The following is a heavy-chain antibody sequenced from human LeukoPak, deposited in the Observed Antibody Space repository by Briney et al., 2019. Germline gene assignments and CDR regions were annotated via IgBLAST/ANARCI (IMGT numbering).Heavy chain of an antibody. D-gene: IGHD2-2*03. CDR2: IYHSGST. V-gene: IGHV4-38-2*02. Sequence: SETLSLTCAVSGYSISSGYYWGWTRPPPGKGLEWIGSIYHSGSTYYNPSLKSRVTISVDTSKNQFSLKLSSVTAADTAVYYCAREVLDFDYWGQGTLVTVSS. CDR3: AREVLDFDY. CDR1: GYSISSGYY. J-gene: IGHJ4*02.